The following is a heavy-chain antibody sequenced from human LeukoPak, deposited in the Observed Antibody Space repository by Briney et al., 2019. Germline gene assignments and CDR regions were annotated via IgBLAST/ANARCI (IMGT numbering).Heavy chain of an antibody. CDR3: ARGLGGYCSSTSCYNWFDP. J-gene: IGHJ5*02. Sequence: GASVKVSSKASGYTFTSYDINWVRQATGQGLEWMGWMNPNSGNTGYAQKFQGRVTMTRNTSISTAYMELSSLRSEDTAVYYCARGLGGYCSSTSCYNWFDPWGQGTLVTVSS. V-gene: IGHV1-8*01. D-gene: IGHD2-2*01. CDR1: GYTFTSYD. CDR2: MNPNSGNT.